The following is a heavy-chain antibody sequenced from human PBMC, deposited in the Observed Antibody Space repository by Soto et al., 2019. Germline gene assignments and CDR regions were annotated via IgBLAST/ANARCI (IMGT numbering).Heavy chain of an antibody. CDR1: RNTFSNYY. V-gene: IGHV1-46*01. CDR3: ARDVPSAATRGLDP. CDR2: VNPSGGSP. J-gene: IGHJ5*02. D-gene: IGHD6-13*01. Sequence: GASVKVSCKASRNTFSNYYIDWVRQAPGQGLEWMGIVNPSGGSPTYAQKFQGRVTMTRDKSTSTVYLELSSLTSDDTAVYYCARDVPSAATRGLDPWGQGTLVTVSS.